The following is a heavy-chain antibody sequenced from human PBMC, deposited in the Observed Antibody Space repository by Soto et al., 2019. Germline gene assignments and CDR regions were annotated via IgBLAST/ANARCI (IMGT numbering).Heavy chain of an antibody. D-gene: IGHD1-26*01. Sequence: PSQTLSLTCAITGDSVSSNSAGWSWVRQSPSRGLEWLGRTYYRSKWYYEYAVSVRGRITINPDASKNQYSLQLNSVTPEDTAVYFCARGEQYSGRIFDYWGQGTLVNVPS. CDR1: GDSVSSNSAG. CDR3: ARGEQYSGRIFDY. V-gene: IGHV6-1*01. CDR2: TYYRSKWYY. J-gene: IGHJ4*01.